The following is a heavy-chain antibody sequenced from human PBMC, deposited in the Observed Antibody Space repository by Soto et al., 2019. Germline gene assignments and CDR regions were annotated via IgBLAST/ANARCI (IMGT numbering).Heavy chain of an antibody. CDR2: ISGSGGST. CDR1: GFTFSSYA. D-gene: IGHD2-8*01. V-gene: IGHV3-23*01. J-gene: IGHJ6*02. CDR3: AKEIFDCTNGVCYTSYYYYYGMDV. Sequence: GGSLRLSCAASGFTFSSYAMSWVRQAPGKGLEWVSAISGSGGSTYYADSVKGRFTISRDNSKNTLYLQMNSLRAEDTAVYYCAKEIFDCTNGVCYTSYYYYYGMDVWGQGTTVTVSS.